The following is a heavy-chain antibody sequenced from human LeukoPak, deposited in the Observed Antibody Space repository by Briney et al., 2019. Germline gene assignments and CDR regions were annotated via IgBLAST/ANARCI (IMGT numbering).Heavy chain of an antibody. CDR1: GYTFTGYY. CDR3: ARPVGIAVAGLDY. D-gene: IGHD6-19*01. CDR2: INPNSGGT. V-gene: IGHV1-2*02. Sequence: ASVKVSCKASGYTFTGYYMHWVQQAPGQGLEWMGWINPNSGGTNYAQKFQGRVTMTRDTSISTAYMELSRLRSDDTAVYYCARPVGIAVAGLDYWGQGTLVTVSS. J-gene: IGHJ4*02.